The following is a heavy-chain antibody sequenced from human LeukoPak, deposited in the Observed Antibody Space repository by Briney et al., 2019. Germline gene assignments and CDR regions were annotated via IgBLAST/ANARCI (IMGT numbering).Heavy chain of an antibody. CDR1: GFTFSSYW. Sequence: TGGSLRLSCAASGFTFSSYWMSWVRQAPGKGLEWVANMNLHGSEKYYVDSVKGRFTISRDNAKNSLYLQMNSLRAEDTALYFCAKDRGGGSQLGDAFDVWGQGTMVSVSS. V-gene: IGHV3-7*03. D-gene: IGHD2-15*01. CDR2: MNLHGSEK. J-gene: IGHJ3*01. CDR3: AKDRGGGSQLGDAFDV.